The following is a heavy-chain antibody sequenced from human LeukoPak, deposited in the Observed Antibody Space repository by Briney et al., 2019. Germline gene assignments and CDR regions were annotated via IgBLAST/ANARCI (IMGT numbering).Heavy chain of an antibody. CDR1: GGSLSSSSYY. J-gene: IGHJ4*02. V-gene: IGHV4-39*01. D-gene: IGHD3-9*01. Sequence: SETLSLTCTVSGGSLSSSSYYWGWIRQPPGTGLEWIGSIYYSGSTYYNPSLKSRVTISVDTSKNQFSLKLSSVTAADTAVYYCARRPAPQGYFDWLSLYYFDYWGQGTLVTVSS. CDR3: ARRPAPQGYFDWLSLYYFDY. CDR2: IYYSGST.